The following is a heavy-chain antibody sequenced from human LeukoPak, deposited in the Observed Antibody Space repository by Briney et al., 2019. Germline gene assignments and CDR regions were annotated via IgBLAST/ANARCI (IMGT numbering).Heavy chain of an antibody. J-gene: IGHJ4*02. Sequence: GGSLRLSCAASGFTFNNYAMSWVRQAPGKGLEWVSIISSSGGSTYYADSVKGRFTISRDNSKNTLYLQMNSLRAEDTAVYYCAKGPNSRGIVATILFGYWGQGTLVTVSS. CDR1: GFTFNNYA. CDR3: AKGPNSRGIVATILFGY. D-gene: IGHD5-12*01. CDR2: ISSSGGST. V-gene: IGHV3-23*01.